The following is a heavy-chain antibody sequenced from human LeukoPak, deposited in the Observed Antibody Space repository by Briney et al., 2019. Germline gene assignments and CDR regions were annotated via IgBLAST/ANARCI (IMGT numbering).Heavy chain of an antibody. CDR3: ARENLAAAGTTGY. CDR2: IYYSGST. V-gene: IGHV4-39*02. Sequence: SETLSLTCTVSGGSISSSSYYWGWIRQPPGKGLEWIGSIYYSGSTYYNPSLKSRATISVDTSKNQFSLKLSSVTAADTAVYYCARENLAAAGTTGYWGQGTLVTVSS. J-gene: IGHJ4*02. D-gene: IGHD6-13*01. CDR1: GGSISSSSYY.